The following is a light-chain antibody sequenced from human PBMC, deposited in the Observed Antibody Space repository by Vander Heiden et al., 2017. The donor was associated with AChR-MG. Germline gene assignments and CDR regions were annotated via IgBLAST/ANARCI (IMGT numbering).Light chain of an antibody. J-gene: IGKJ1*01. CDR2: WAS. CDR3: QQYYSLPLT. Sequence: DIVMTQSPDSLAVSLGERATVNCKSSQSVLYSSNNKNYLAWYQQTPGQPPKLLIYWASTRQSGVPDRFSGSGSGTDFTLTISSLQAEDVAVYYCQQYYSLPLTFGRGTKVEIK. CDR1: QSVLYSSNNKNY. V-gene: IGKV4-1*01.